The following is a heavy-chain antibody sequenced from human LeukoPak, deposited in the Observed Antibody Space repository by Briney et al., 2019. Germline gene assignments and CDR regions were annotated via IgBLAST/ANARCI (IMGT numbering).Heavy chain of an antibody. CDR3: AKDSVADGSFDY. D-gene: IGHD6-19*01. CDR1: GFTFSSYG. Sequence: GGSLRLSCAASGFTFSSYGMPWVRQAPGKGLEWVAVISYDGSNKYYADSVKGRFTISRDNSKNTLYLQMNSLRAEDTAVYYCAKDSVADGSFDYWGQGTLVTVSS. J-gene: IGHJ4*02. CDR2: ISYDGSNK. V-gene: IGHV3-30*18.